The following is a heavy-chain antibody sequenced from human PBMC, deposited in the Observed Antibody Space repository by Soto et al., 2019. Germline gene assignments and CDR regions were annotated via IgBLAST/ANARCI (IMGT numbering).Heavy chain of an antibody. CDR3: ARGRIAARQLKYYYMDV. CDR1: GGSFSGYY. J-gene: IGHJ6*03. D-gene: IGHD6-6*01. CDR2: INHSGST. V-gene: IGHV4-34*01. Sequence: TSETLSLTCAVYGGSFSGYYWSWIRQPPGKGLEWIGEINHSGSTNYNPSLKSRVTISVDTSKNQFSLKLSSVTAADTAVYYCARGRIAARQLKYYYMDVWGKGTTVTVSS.